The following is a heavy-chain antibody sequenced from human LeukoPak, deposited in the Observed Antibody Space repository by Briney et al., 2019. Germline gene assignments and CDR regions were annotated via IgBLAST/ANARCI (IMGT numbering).Heavy chain of an antibody. Sequence: TGGSLRLSCAASGFTFRNYGMHWVRQAPGKGLEWLAVISADGSIDYYTDSVRGRLTVSRDNSKNALYLQMNSLRVEDTAVYYCTREGLGTTFSAWFDPWGQGTLVFVSS. D-gene: IGHD1-7*01. CDR2: ISADGSID. CDR1: GFTFRNYG. CDR3: TREGLGTTFSAWFDP. V-gene: IGHV3-30*03. J-gene: IGHJ5*02.